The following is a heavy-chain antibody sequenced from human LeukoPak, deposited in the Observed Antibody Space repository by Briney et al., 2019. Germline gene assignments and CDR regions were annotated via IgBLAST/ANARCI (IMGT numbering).Heavy chain of an antibody. Sequence: GGSRRLSCAVSGFTFSSYWMHWIRQPPGKGLVWVARINKDGRSASYADSVKGRFTISRDNRKNTLYLQMNSLRDEDTAVYFCTRDMIRGVVNYWGQGTLVSISS. D-gene: IGHD3-10*01. CDR3: TRDMIRGVVNY. CDR2: INKDGRSA. V-gene: IGHV3-74*01. CDR1: GFTFSSYW. J-gene: IGHJ4*02.